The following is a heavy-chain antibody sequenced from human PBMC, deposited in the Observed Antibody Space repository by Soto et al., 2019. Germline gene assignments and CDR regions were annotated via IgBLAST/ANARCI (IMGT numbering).Heavy chain of an antibody. CDR3: ARXMVGATMAFYYYYGMDV. D-gene: IGHD1-26*01. Sequence: GGSLRLSCAASGFTFSSYSMNWVRQAPGEGLEWVSSISSSSSYIYYADSVKGRFTISRDNAKNSLYLQMNSLRAEDTAVYYCARXMVGATMAFYYYYGMDVWGQGTTVSVSS. CDR2: ISSSSSYI. V-gene: IGHV3-21*01. CDR1: GFTFSSYS. J-gene: IGHJ6*02.